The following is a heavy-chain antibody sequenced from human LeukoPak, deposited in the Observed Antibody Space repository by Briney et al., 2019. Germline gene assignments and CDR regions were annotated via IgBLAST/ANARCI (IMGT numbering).Heavy chain of an antibody. J-gene: IGHJ3*02. V-gene: IGHV4-39*07. CDR1: GGSISSSSYY. Sequence: SETLSLTCTVSGGSISSSSYYWGWIRQPPGKGLEWIGSIYHSGSTYYNPSLKSRVTISVDRSKNQFSLKLSSVTAADTAVYYCARAGPYYDSSGYYAFDIWGQGTMVTVSS. CDR3: ARAGPYYDSSGYYAFDI. D-gene: IGHD3-22*01. CDR2: IYHSGST.